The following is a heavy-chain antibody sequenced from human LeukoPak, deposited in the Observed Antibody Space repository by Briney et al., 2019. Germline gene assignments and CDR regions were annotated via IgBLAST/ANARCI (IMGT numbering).Heavy chain of an antibody. J-gene: IGHJ4*02. CDR1: GFTFSSYT. Sequence: GGSLRLSCAASGFTFSSYTINWVRQAPGKGLEWVSSITSTSTYIYYADSVKGRFTISRDNAKNSLYLQMNSLRAEDTAVYYCARDLGGWYFDYWGQGTLVTVSS. V-gene: IGHV3-21*01. D-gene: IGHD2-15*01. CDR3: ARDLGGWYFDY. CDR2: ITSTSTYI.